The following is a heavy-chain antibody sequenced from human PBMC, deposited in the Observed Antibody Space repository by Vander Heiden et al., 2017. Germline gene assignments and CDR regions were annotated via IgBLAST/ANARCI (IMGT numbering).Heavy chain of an antibody. CDR1: GFSFSNYW. D-gene: IGHD2-2*01. CDR3: ARDPALY. CDR2: IKEEGREK. V-gene: IGHV3-7*01. J-gene: IGHJ4*02. Sequence: EVQLVESGGGLVQPGGSLRLSCAASGFSFSNYWMTWVRQAPGKGLEWVAKIKEEGREKNYVDSVKGRFTIARDNAKKSMYMKMNSLRVEDTAVYDCARDPALYWGQGTMVTVSS.